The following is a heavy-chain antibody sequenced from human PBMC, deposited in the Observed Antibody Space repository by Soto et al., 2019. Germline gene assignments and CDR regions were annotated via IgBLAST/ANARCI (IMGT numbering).Heavy chain of an antibody. J-gene: IGHJ4*02. CDR2: IYHSGGT. CDR3: ANYQPATALDY. D-gene: IGHD2-2*01. Sequence: SETLSLTCTVSGASLSSSSYYWGWIRQPPGKGLEWIGSIYHSGGTRYNPSLRSRVTISIDTSKNQCSLKLNSLTAADTAVYYCANYQPATALDYWGQGILVTVSS. V-gene: IGHV4-39*01. CDR1: GASLSSSSYY.